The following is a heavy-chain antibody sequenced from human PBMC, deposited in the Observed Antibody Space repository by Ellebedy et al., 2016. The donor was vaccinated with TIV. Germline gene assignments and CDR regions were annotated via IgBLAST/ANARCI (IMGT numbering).Heavy chain of an antibody. CDR1: GLTFSSYA. CDR3: AKGGYSGSWYCLNY. D-gene: IGHD6-13*01. Sequence: GESLKISCAASGLTFSSYAMNWVRQAPGKGLEWVSGISSSGDNTYYADSVKGRFTITRDNSKNTLYLQMNSLRAEDTAVYYCAKGGYSGSWYCLNYWGQGTLVTVSS. J-gene: IGHJ4*02. CDR2: ISSSGDNT. V-gene: IGHV3-23*01.